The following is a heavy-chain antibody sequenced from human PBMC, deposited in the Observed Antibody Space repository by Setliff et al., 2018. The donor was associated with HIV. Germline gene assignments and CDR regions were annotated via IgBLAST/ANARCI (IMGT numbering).Heavy chain of an antibody. CDR3: VKDLPNYYDSSGYYKTKRVY. V-gene: IGHV3-64D*09. D-gene: IGHD3-22*01. CDR2: ISSNGGST. Sequence: GSLRLSCSASGFTFSSYAMHWVRQAPGKGLEYVSAISSNGGSTYYADSVKGRFTISRDNSKNTLYLQMSSLRAEDTAVYYCVKDLPNYYDSSGYYKTKRVYWGQGTLVTVSS. J-gene: IGHJ4*02. CDR1: GFTFSSYA.